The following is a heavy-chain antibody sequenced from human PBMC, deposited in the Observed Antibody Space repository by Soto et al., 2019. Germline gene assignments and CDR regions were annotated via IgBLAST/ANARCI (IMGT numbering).Heavy chain of an antibody. Sequence: GGTLRLSCAACAFTFSSYAMPWVREAPGEGLEWVADLSHDGSNKYYADSVKARFTISRDNSKNTLYLHMNSLRAEDTPVYYWARESFQSEWCRLSDRGQGTLVAASS. CDR2: LSHDGSNK. CDR1: AFTFSSYA. V-gene: IGHV3-30-3*01. J-gene: IGHJ4*02. CDR3: ARESFQSEWCRLSD. D-gene: IGHD2-8*01.